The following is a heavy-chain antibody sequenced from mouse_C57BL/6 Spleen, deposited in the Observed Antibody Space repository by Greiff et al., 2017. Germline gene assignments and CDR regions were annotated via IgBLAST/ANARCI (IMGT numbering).Heavy chain of an antibody. Sequence: VQLQQPGAELVMPGASVKLSCKASGYTFTSYWMHWVKQRPGQGLEWIGEIDPSDSYTNYNQKFKGKSTLTVDKSSSTAYMQLSSLTSEDSAVYYCARKSWDSYAMDYWGQGTSVTVSS. CDR2: IDPSDSYT. J-gene: IGHJ4*01. CDR3: ARKSWDSYAMDY. V-gene: IGHV1-69*01. CDR1: GYTFTSYW. D-gene: IGHD4-1*01.